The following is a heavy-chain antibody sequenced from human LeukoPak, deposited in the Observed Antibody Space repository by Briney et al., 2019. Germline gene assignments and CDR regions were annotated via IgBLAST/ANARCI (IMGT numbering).Heavy chain of an antibody. J-gene: IGHJ3*02. CDR1: GFTFSSYW. Sequence: PGGSLRLSCAASGFTFSSYWMHWVRQAPGKGLVWVSRIDSDGSDTIYADSVKGRFTISRDNAKNTLYLQMNGLRDEDTAVFYCARGGRDHAFDIWGPGTMVTVSS. CDR3: ARGGRDHAFDI. D-gene: IGHD2-21*02. CDR2: IDSDGSDT. V-gene: IGHV3-74*01.